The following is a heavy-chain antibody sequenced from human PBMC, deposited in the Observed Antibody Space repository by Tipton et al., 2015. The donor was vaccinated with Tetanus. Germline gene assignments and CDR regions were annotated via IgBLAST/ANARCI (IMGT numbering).Heavy chain of an antibody. J-gene: IGHJ4*02. CDR1: GFTFSNAW. V-gene: IGHV3-15*07. CDR2: IKSKTDGGTT. D-gene: IGHD4-11*01. CDR3: TTAGLMTTVTTDLELLDY. Sequence: SLRLSCAASGFTFSNAWMNWVRQAPGKGLEWVGRIKSKTDGGTTDYAAPVKGRFTISRDDSKNTLYLQMNSLKTEDTAVYYCTTAGLMTTVTTDLELLDYWGQGTLVTVSS.